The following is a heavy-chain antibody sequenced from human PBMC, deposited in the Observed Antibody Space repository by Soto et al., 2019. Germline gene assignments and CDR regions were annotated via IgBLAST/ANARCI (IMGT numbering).Heavy chain of an antibody. CDR1: GFNFRNVW. D-gene: IGHD3-10*01. CDR2: IKSQKDGGTT. V-gene: IGHV3-15*01. CDR3: TTGFEYTPGGYYYYGVDF. J-gene: IGHJ6*02. Sequence: EEQLAESGGGLVKPGGSLRLSCAASGFNFRNVWMTWVRQAPGKGLEWVGRIKSQKDGGTTDYAASVKGRFTISRDDSKNTLYLQMDSLKTEDTAVYYCTTGFEYTPGGYYYYGVDFWGQGTTVTVSS.